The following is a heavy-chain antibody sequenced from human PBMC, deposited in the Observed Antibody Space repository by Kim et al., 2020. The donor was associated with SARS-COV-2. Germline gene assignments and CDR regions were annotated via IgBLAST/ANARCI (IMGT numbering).Heavy chain of an antibody. Sequence: YYADSVEGRFTITRDNADNSLYPQMDSLRDEDTAVYYCARNLGGYGLFDYWGHGTLVTVSS. J-gene: IGHJ4*01. CDR3: ARNLGGYGLFDY. V-gene: IGHV3-48*02. D-gene: IGHD5-12*01.